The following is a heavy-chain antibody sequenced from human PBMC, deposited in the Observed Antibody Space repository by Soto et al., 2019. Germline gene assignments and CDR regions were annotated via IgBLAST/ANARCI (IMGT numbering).Heavy chain of an antibody. CDR1: GGTFSSYA. CDR3: ARETRLYSGSVDWFDP. CDR2: IIPIFGTA. D-gene: IGHD1-26*01. J-gene: IGHJ5*02. V-gene: IGHV1-69*06. Sequence: QVQLVQSGAEVKKAGSSVKVSCKASGGTFSSYAISWVRQAPGQGLEWMGGIIPIFGTANYAQKFQGRVTITADKSTSTAYMELSSLRSEDTAVYYCARETRLYSGSVDWFDPWGQGTLVTVSS.